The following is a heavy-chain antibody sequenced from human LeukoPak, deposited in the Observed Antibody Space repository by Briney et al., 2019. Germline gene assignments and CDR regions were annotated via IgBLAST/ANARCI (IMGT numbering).Heavy chain of an antibody. J-gene: IGHJ4*02. CDR3: ARQRSGYPRYFDY. D-gene: IGHD3-3*01. CDR2: IYYSGST. Sequence: SETLSLTCTVSGGSISSSSYYWGWIRQPPGKGLEWIGSIYYSGSTYYNPSLKSRVTISVDTSKNQFSLKLSSVTAADTAVYYCARQRSGYPRYFDYWGQGTLVTVSS. V-gene: IGHV4-39*01. CDR1: GGSISSSSYY.